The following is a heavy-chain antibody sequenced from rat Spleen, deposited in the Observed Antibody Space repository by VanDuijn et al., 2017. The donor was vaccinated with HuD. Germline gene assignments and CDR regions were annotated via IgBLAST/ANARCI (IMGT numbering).Heavy chain of an antibody. Sequence: EVQVVESGGGLVQPKGSLKLSCAASGFTFNNYWMTWIRQAPGKGLEWVASITNTGGSTYYPDSVKGRFTISRDNAKSTLYLQMNSLRSEDTATYYCTREGVTTVVNNWYFDFWGPGTMVTVSS. CDR3: TREGVTTVVNNWYFDF. CDR1: GFTFNNYW. J-gene: IGHJ1*01. CDR2: ITNTGGST. D-gene: IGHD1-1*01. V-gene: IGHV5-31*01.